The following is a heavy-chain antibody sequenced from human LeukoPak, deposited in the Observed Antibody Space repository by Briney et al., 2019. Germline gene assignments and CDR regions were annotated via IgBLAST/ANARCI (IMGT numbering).Heavy chain of an antibody. Sequence: PSETLSLTCTVSRGSISSYYWSWIRQPPGKGLEWIGHTFYSGSTNYSPSLKSRVTIVVDTSKNQFSLKLSSVTAADTAVYYCARGYNYGYRYFDYWGQGTLVTVSS. V-gene: IGHV4-59*01. D-gene: IGHD5-18*01. CDR3: ARGYNYGYRYFDY. J-gene: IGHJ4*02. CDR2: TFYSGST. CDR1: RGSISSYY.